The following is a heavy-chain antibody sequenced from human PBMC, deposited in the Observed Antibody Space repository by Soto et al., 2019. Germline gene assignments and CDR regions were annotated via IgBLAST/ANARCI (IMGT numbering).Heavy chain of an antibody. CDR3: ARLAVAGSEIDY. Sequence: SETLSLTCTVSGGSISSSTYYWGWIRQPPGKGLEWIGSIYYSGSTFYNPSLKSRVTISLDTSKNQFSLKLSSVTAADTAVYYCARLAVAGSEIDYWGQGTLVTVSS. D-gene: IGHD6-19*01. J-gene: IGHJ4*02. CDR1: GGSISSSTYY. V-gene: IGHV4-39*07. CDR2: IYYSGST.